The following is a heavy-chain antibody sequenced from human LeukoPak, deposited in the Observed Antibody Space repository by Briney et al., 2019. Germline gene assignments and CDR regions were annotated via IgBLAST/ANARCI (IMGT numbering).Heavy chain of an antibody. CDR1: GFTFSSYA. CDR3: ARTRGYDFWSHGYFDY. CDR2: ISYDGSNK. D-gene: IGHD3-3*01. Sequence: GGSLRLSCAASGFTFSSYAMHWVRQAPGKGLEGVADISYDGSNKYYADSVKGRFTISRDNSKNTLYLQMNSLRAEDTAVYYCARTRGYDFWSHGYFDYWGQGTLVTVSS. V-gene: IGHV3-30*04. J-gene: IGHJ4*02.